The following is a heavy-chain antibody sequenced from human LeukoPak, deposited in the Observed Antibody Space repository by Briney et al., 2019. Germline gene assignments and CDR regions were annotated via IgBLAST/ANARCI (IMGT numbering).Heavy chain of an antibody. Sequence: GGSLRLSCAASVFTFSSFRMSWVRQAPGKGLEWVANIKQHGTDKYYVDSVKGRFTISKDSTKNSLYLQMNSLRVEDTAVYYCVKSSGYGGIDFYYWGLGTLVTVSS. D-gene: IGHD4-23*01. CDR3: VKSSGYGGIDFYY. V-gene: IGHV3-7*02. J-gene: IGHJ4*02. CDR1: VFTFSSFR. CDR2: IKQHGTDK.